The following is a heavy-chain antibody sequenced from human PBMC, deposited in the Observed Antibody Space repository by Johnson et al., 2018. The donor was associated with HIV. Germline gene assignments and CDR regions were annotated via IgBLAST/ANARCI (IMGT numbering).Heavy chain of an antibody. J-gene: IGHJ3*02. V-gene: IGHV3-74*01. CDR1: GFRFSTYA. CDR3: ARDREQLVRYAFDI. D-gene: IGHD6-6*01. Sequence: VQLVESGGGVVQPGRSLRLSCAASGFRFSTYALHWVRQTPGKGLVWVSRINSDGSSTSYADSVKGRFTISRDNAKNTLYLQMNSLRAEDTAVYYCARDREQLVRYAFDIWGQGTMVTVSS. CDR2: INSDGSST.